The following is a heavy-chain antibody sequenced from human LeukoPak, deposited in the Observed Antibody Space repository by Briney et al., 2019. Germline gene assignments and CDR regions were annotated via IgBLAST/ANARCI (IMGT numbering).Heavy chain of an antibody. Sequence: ESGPALLHPTPTLTLSCTLSGFSLRIGGMRVTWIRQPPAKALEWLAGIDWDDDKFETASLKSRLTISKDTSEAQVVLTMTDMAAVDTATCYCARIGRHLTVDYWARGTRVSVSA. V-gene: IGHV2-70*04. CDR3: ARIGRHLTVDY. CDR2: IDWDDDK. D-gene: IGHD1-14*01. J-gene: IGHJ4*02. CDR1: GFSLRIGGMR.